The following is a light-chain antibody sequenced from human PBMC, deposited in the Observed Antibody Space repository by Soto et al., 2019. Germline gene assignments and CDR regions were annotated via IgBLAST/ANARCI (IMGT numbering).Light chain of an antibody. J-gene: IGKJ1*01. V-gene: IGKV3-15*01. Sequence: EIVMTQSPATLSVSPGERATLSCRASQSVSTNLAWYQQKPGQAPRLLMYDASARATGIPVRFSGSGSGTEFTLTISSLQSEDFAIYYCQQYNKWPTWTFGQGTRVEIK. CDR2: DAS. CDR1: QSVSTN. CDR3: QQYNKWPTWT.